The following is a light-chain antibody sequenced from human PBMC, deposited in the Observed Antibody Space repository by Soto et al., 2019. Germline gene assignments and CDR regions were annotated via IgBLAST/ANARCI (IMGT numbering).Light chain of an antibody. CDR1: QSVFSSSNYRNY. J-gene: IGKJ1*01. CDR2: WAS. Sequence: DIVMTQSPDSLAVSLGERATFNCKSSQSVFSSSNYRNYLAWYQQRPRQSPKLLYWASTRESGVPDRFSGSGSGTDFTLTISNLQAEDVAVYYCQHYYSSPPTFGQGPKVEIK. CDR3: QHYYSSPPT. V-gene: IGKV4-1*01.